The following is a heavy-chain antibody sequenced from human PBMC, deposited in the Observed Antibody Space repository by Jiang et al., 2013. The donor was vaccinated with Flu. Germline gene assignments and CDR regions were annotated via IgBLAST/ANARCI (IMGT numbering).Heavy chain of an antibody. J-gene: IGHJ3*02. CDR1: GFTFTNAW. Sequence: GLVRPGGSLRLSCAASGFTFTNAWVSWVRQAQGKGLEWVGRIKRRADGGTAEYAAPVEDRFTISRDDSKNTLYLQMNNLKTEDTAMYYCTTGFGVVTVEPGTPVDAFDILGPRGQWSPSP. D-gene: IGHD2-15*01. CDR3: TTGFGVVTVEPGTPVDAFDI. CDR2: IKRRADGGTA. V-gene: IGHV3-15*01.